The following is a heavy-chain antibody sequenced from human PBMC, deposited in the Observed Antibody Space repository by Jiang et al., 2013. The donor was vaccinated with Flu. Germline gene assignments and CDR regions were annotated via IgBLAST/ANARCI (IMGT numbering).Heavy chain of an antibody. CDR3: ARDGTSFSSSMWLIEVGGEKRFDS. J-gene: IGHJ4*02. CDR1: GYIFRSYG. V-gene: IGHV1-18*04. D-gene: IGHD6-6*01. CDR2: ISTYNGDT. Sequence: SGAEVKKPGASVKVSCRASGYIFRSYGIGWVRQAPGQGLEWMGWISTYNGDTNYAQKFQGRLTMTTDTSTSTAYMELRSLRSDDTALYYCARDGTSFSSSMWLIEVGGEKRFDSWGQGNPDHRLL.